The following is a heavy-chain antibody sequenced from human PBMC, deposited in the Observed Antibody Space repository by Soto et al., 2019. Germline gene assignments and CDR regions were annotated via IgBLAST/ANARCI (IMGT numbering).Heavy chain of an antibody. J-gene: IGHJ5*02. CDR1: GGTFSSYT. CDR3: AREGLSSSWYHNWFDP. CDR2: IIPILGIA. V-gene: IGHV1-69*08. Sequence: QVQLVQSGAEVKKPGSSVKVSCKASGGTFSSYTISWVRQAPGQGLEWMGRIIPILGIANYAQKFQGRVTITADKSTSTAYMELSSLRSEDTAVYYCAREGLSSSWYHNWFDPWGQGTLVTVSS. D-gene: IGHD6-13*01.